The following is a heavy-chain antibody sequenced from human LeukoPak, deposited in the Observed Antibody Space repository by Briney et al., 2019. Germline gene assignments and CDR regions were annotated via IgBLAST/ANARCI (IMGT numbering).Heavy chain of an antibody. CDR3: ARDVTYYYDSSGYFGY. CDR2: IYRSGST. D-gene: IGHD3-22*01. V-gene: IGHV4-4*02. Sequence: TSETLSLTCAVSGGSISSSNWWSWVRQPPGKGLEWIGEIYRSGSTNYNPSLKSRVTISVDKSKSQFSLKLSSVTAADTAVYYCARDVTYYYDSSGYFGYWGQGTLVTVSS. CDR1: GGSISSSNW. J-gene: IGHJ4*02.